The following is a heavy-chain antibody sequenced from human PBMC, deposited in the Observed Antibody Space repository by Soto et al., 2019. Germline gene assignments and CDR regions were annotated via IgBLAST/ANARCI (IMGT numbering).Heavy chain of an antibody. CDR3: ASLKGDCGDYDR. J-gene: IGHJ5*02. CDR2: VDPSDSYT. V-gene: IGHV5-10-1*01. CDR1: GYNFSNYY. D-gene: IGHD4-17*01. Sequence: GESLKISCEGSGYNFSNYYISWVRHLPGKGLEWMGRVDPSDSYTNYSPSFQGHVSISADMSITTAFLLLRSLKASDSGMYCGASLKGDCGDYDRSGQGTLGTAS.